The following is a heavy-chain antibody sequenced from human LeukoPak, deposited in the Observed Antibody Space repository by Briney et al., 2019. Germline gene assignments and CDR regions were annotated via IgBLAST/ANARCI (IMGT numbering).Heavy chain of an antibody. D-gene: IGHD3-22*01. CDR3: ARGGRYYDSSGYY. CDR2: INHSGST. Sequence: TPSETLSLTCAVYGGSFSGYYWSWIRQPPGKGLEWIGEINHSGSTNYNPSLKSRVTISVDTSKNQFSLKLSSVTAADTAVYYCARGGRYYDSSGYYWGQGTMVTVSS. J-gene: IGHJ3*01. CDR1: GGSFSGYY. V-gene: IGHV4-34*01.